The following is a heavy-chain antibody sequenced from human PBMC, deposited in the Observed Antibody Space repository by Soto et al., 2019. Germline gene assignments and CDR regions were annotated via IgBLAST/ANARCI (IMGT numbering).Heavy chain of an antibody. D-gene: IGHD2-15*01. CDR2: ISAYNGNT. J-gene: IGHJ3*02. CDR1: GYTFTSYG. V-gene: IGHV1-18*01. CDR3: ARVPRVVAATPTAFDI. Sequence: APGKVSCKASGYTFTSYGISWGRQAPGQGLEWMGWISAYNGNTNYAQKLQGRVTMTTDTSTSTAYMELRSLRSDDTAVYYCARVPRVVAATPTAFDIWGQGTMVTVSS.